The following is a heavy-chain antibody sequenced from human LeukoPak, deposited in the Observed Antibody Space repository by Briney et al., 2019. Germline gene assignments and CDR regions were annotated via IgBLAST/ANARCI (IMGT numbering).Heavy chain of an antibody. CDR1: GYTFTSYD. CDR3: ATVGIAVAGRRGYYYYGMDV. J-gene: IGHJ6*02. CDR2: MNPNSGNT. D-gene: IGHD6-19*01. V-gene: IGHV1-8*01. Sequence: ASVKVSCKASGYTFTSYDINWVRQATGQGLEWMGWMNPNSGNTGYAQKFQGRVTMTEDTSTDTAYMGLSSLRSEDTAVYYCATVGIAVAGRRGYYYYGMDVWGQGTTVTVSS.